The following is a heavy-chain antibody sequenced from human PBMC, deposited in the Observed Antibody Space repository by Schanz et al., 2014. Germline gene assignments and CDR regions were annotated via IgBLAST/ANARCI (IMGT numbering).Heavy chain of an antibody. D-gene: IGHD3-10*01. CDR3: VSSGSYSSYAF. J-gene: IGHJ4*02. CDR2: ISHDGYST. CDR1: GFTFSTFA. Sequence: VQLVESGGDLVQPGGSLRLSCSASGFTFSTFAMHWVRQAPGKGLEYVSAISHDGYSTYYADSVKGRFTISRDNAKNSLYLQMNSLRAEDTAVYHCVSSGSYSSYAFWGQGTLVTVSS. V-gene: IGHV3-64*04.